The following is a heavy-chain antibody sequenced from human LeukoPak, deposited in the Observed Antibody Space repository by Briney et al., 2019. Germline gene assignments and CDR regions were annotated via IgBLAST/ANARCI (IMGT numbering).Heavy chain of an antibody. D-gene: IGHD5/OR15-5a*01. V-gene: IGHV4-39*01. CDR2: IYYRGST. Sequence: SETLSLTCTVSGGSINNSSYFWGWIRQSPGKELEWIASIYYRGSTYYNPSLKSRVTIFLDTSESQVSLRLYSVTAADTAVYYCAVNSTKHTFDIWGQGTMVTVSS. CDR1: GGSINNSSYF. CDR3: AVNSTKHTFDI. J-gene: IGHJ3*02.